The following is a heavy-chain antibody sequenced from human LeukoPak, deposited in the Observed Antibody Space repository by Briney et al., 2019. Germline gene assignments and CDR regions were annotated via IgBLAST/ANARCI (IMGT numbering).Heavy chain of an antibody. CDR2: IKSSSSYM. CDR1: GFTFSSYT. Sequence: GGSLRLSCAASGFTFSSYTMNWVRQAPGKGLEWVSCIKSSSSYMYYADSVKGRFTISRDNAKNSLYLQMNSLRAEDTAVYYCARDFRGVGSFVGGFDIWGQGTMVTVSS. CDR3: ARDFRGVGSFVGGFDI. V-gene: IGHV3-21*01. J-gene: IGHJ3*02. D-gene: IGHD2-15*01.